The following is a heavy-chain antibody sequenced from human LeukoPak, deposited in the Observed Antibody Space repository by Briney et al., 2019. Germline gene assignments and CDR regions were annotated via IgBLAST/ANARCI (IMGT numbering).Heavy chain of an antibody. Sequence: GRSLRLSCAASGLTFSNYAMHWVRQTPGKGLKWVAFVSYDGSWDSHSDSVKGRFTISRDDSKNTLYLQMNSLRAEDTAVYYCARDPYDIVVVPAATFDYWGQGTLVTVSS. CDR2: VSYDGSWD. J-gene: IGHJ4*02. D-gene: IGHD2-2*01. CDR1: GLTFSNYA. V-gene: IGHV3-30*01. CDR3: ARDPYDIVVVPAATFDY.